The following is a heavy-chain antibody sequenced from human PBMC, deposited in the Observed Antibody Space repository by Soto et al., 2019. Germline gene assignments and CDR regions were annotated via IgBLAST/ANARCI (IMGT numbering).Heavy chain of an antibody. J-gene: IGHJ6*02. D-gene: IGHD3-22*01. CDR3: ARVGDDSSGYYYHAYYYGMDV. CDR2: ISAYNGNT. CDR1: GYTFTSYG. Sequence: AASVKVSCKASGYTFTSYGISWVRQAPGQGLEWMGWISAYNGNTNYAQKLQGRVTMTTDTSTSTAYMELRSLRSDDTAVYYCARVGDDSSGYYYHAYYYGMDVWGQGTTVTVSS. V-gene: IGHV1-18*04.